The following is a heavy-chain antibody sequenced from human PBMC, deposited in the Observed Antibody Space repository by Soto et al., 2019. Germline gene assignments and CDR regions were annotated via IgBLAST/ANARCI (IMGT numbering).Heavy chain of an antibody. D-gene: IGHD4-17*01. V-gene: IGHV3-23*01. CDR3: AKGTAVTTGDMAY. J-gene: IGHJ4*02. CDR1: GFTFSSFA. Sequence: EVQLLESVGGLVQPEGSLKLSCAASGFTFSSFAMTWVRQAPGKGLEWVSSLTGSGDSTYYADSVKGRFTISRDNSKNTLYLQMNSLRADDTALYYCAKGTAVTTGDMAYWGQGTLVTVSS. CDR2: LTGSGDST.